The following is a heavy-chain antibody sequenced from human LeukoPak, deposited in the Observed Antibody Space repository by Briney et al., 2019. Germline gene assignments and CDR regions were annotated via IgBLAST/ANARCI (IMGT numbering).Heavy chain of an antibody. CDR3: ARSIAAAGIGY. D-gene: IGHD6-13*01. CDR1: GGTFSSYA. J-gene: IGHJ4*02. V-gene: IGHV1-69*05. Sequence: ASVKVSCKASGGTFSSYAINWVRQAPGQGLEWMGGIIPISGTANYAQKFQGRVTITTDESTSTAYMELSSLRSEDTAVYYCARSIAAAGIGYWGQGTLVTVSS. CDR2: IIPISGTA.